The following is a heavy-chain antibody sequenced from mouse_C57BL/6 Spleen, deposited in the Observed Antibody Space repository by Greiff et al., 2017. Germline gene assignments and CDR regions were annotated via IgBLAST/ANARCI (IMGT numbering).Heavy chain of an antibody. CDR1: GYTFTDYE. CDR3: TRKNWNDAMDY. V-gene: IGHV1-15*01. Sequence: QVQLQQSGAELVRPGASVTLSCKASGYTFTDYEMHWVKQTPVHGLEWIGAIDPETGGTAYNQKFKGTAILTADKSSSTAYMELRSLTSEDSAVYYCTRKNWNDAMDYWGQGTSVTVSS. D-gene: IGHD4-1*01. J-gene: IGHJ4*01. CDR2: IDPETGGT.